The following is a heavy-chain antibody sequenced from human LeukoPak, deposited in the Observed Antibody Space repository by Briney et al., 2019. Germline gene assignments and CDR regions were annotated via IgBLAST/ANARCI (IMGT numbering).Heavy chain of an antibody. Sequence: SVKVSCKASRGTFSSYAISWVRQAPGQGLEWMGGIIPIFGTANYAQKFQGRVTITTDESTSTAYMELSSLRSEDTAVYYCARDGGYCSSTSCYDDAFDIWGQGTMVTVSS. D-gene: IGHD2-2*01. CDR1: RGTFSSYA. J-gene: IGHJ3*02. CDR3: ARDGGYCSSTSCYDDAFDI. V-gene: IGHV1-69*05. CDR2: IIPIFGTA.